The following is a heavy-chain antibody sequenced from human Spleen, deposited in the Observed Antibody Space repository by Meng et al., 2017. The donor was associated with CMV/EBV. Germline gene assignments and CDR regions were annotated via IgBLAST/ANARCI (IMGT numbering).Heavy chain of an antibody. CDR3: ARERWGYCSSTSCHNGGFDY. CDR2: IKQDGSEK. Sequence: GGSLRLSCAASGFTFSSYWMSWVRQAPGKGLEWVANIKQDGSEKYYVDSVMGRFTISRDNAKNSLYLQMNSLRAEDTAVYYCARERWGYCSSTSCHNGGFDYWGQGTLVTVSS. V-gene: IGHV3-7*01. CDR1: GFTFSSYW. J-gene: IGHJ4*02. D-gene: IGHD2-2*02.